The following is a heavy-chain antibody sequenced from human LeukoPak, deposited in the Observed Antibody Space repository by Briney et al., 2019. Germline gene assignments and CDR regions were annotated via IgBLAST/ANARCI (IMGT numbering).Heavy chain of an antibody. CDR1: GFTFSSYA. J-gene: IGHJ3*02. V-gene: IGHV3-53*01. CDR2: IYSGGST. D-gene: IGHD2-15*01. CDR3: ARLYGGYDAFDI. Sequence: GGSLRLSCAASGFTFSSYAMSWVRQAPGKGLEWVSVIYSGGSTYYADSVKGRFTISRDNSKNTLYLQMNSLRAKDTAVYYCARLYGGYDAFDIWGQGTMVTVSS.